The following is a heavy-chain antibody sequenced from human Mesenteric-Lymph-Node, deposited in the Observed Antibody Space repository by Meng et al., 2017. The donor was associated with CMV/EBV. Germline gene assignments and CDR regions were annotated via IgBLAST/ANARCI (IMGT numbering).Heavy chain of an antibody. D-gene: IGHD2-2*01. J-gene: IGHJ6*02. Sequence: SLKISCAASGFTFDDYAMHWVRQAPGKGLEWVSGISWNSGSIGYADSVKGRFTISRDNAKNSLYLQMNSLRAEDTALYYCANGGQYHLAKDINGMDVWGQGTTVTVSS. CDR3: ANGGQYHLAKDINGMDV. CDR1: GFTFDDYA. V-gene: IGHV3-9*01. CDR2: ISWNSGSI.